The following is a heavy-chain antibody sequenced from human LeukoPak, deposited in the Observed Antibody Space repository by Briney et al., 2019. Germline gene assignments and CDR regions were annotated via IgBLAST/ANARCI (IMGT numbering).Heavy chain of an antibody. CDR1: GFTVSSNY. CDR3: ARGQITFGGVIASSYMDV. CDR2: IYSGGST. D-gene: IGHD3-16*02. V-gene: IGHV3-66*01. J-gene: IGHJ6*03. Sequence: PGGSLRFSCAASGFTVSSNYMSWVRQAPGKGLEWVSVIYSGGSTYYADSVKGRFTISRDNSKNTLYLQMNSLRAEDTAVYYCARGQITFGGVIASSYMDVWGKGTTVTISS.